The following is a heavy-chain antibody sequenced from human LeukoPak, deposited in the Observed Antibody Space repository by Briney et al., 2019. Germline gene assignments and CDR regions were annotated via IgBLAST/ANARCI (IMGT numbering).Heavy chain of an antibody. Sequence: ASVKVSCKVSGYTLTELSMHWVRQAPGKGLEWMGGFDPEDGETIYAQKFQGRVTMTEDTSTDTAYMELSSLRSEDTAVYYCAKTYTYQADYCDSSGYYCLDYWGQGTLVTVSS. CDR2: FDPEDGET. J-gene: IGHJ4*02. CDR3: AKTYTYQADYCDSSGYYCLDY. V-gene: IGHV1-24*01. CDR1: GYTLTELS. D-gene: IGHD3-22*01.